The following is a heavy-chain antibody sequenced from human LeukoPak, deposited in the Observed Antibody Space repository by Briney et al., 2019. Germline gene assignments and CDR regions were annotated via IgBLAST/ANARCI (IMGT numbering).Heavy chain of an antibody. CDR3: ARHGGLVPAAGIDY. CDR2: IYHSGST. Sequence: SETLSLTCAVYGGSFSGYYWSWIRQPPGKGLEWIGSIYHSGSTYYNPSLKSRVTISVDTSKNQFSLKLSSVTAADTAVYYCARHGGLVPAAGIDYWGQGTLVTVSS. V-gene: IGHV4-34*01. D-gene: IGHD2-2*01. J-gene: IGHJ4*02. CDR1: GGSFSGYY.